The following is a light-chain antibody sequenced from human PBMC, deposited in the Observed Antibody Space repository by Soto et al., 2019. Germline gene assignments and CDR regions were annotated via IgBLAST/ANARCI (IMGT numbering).Light chain of an antibody. CDR2: IAS. CDR3: LQYGGLPLT. J-gene: IGKJ4*01. V-gene: IGKV3-20*01. CDR1: QSVHNNY. Sequence: EIVLTQSPGTLSLSPGERATLSCRASQSVHNNYLAWYQQRLGQPPRLVISIASNRATGISDRFSGSGSGTDFILTISRLEPEDSAVYYCLQYGGLPLTFGGGTNVEI.